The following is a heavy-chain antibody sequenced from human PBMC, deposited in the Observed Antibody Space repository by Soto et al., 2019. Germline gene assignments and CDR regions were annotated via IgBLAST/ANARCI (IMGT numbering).Heavy chain of an antibody. J-gene: IGHJ3*01. CDR3: ARVYYESRGPTKYRAFDF. V-gene: IGHV3-7*01. Sequence: GGSLRLSCAASGFIFSDYSMSWVRQSPGKGLEGVANIKQDGGEEDYVDSVKGRLTISRDNAKNSLYLQMNSLRAEDTAVYYCARVYYESRGPTKYRAFDFWGQGTMVTVSS. CDR2: IKQDGGEE. CDR1: GFIFSDYS. D-gene: IGHD3-22*01.